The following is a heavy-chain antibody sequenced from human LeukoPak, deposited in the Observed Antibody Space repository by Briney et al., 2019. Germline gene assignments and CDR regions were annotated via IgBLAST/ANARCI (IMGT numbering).Heavy chain of an antibody. D-gene: IGHD3-16*02. J-gene: IGHJ4*02. CDR2: IYSGGST. CDR3: AREGLHLSPPHYYFDY. CDR1: GFTVSSNY. Sequence: PGGSLRLSCAASGFTVSSNYMSWVRQAPGKGLEWVSVIYSGGSTYYADSVKGRFTISRDNSKNTLFLQMSSLRAEDTAVYYCAREGLHLSPPHYYFDYWGQGTLVTVSS. V-gene: IGHV3-53*01.